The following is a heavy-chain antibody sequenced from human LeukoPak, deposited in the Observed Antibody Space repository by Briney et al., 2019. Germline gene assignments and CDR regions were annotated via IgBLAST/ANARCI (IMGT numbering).Heavy chain of an antibody. V-gene: IGHV4-61*03. Sequence: SETLSLTCTVSGYSISSGYYWGWIRQPPGKGLEWIGYIYYSGTTNYNPSLKSRVTMSADTSKNYFSLKLTSVSAADTAMYYCARTLEGYNYGFLFDYWGQGTLVTVSS. CDR1: GYSISSGYY. D-gene: IGHD5-18*01. CDR3: ARTLEGYNYGFLFDY. CDR2: IYYSGTT. J-gene: IGHJ4*02.